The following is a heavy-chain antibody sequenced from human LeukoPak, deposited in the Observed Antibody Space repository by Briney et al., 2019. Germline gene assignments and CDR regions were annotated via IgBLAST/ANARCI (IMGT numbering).Heavy chain of an antibody. J-gene: IGHJ6*03. CDR3: ARGIVVVAQLGFYFYYMDV. V-gene: IGHV4-61*02. CDR1: GGSISSGSYY. CDR2: IYTSGST. Sequence: SETLSLTCTVSGGSISSGSYYWSWVRQPAGKGLEWIGRIYTSGSTNYNPSLKSRVDISVDTSKNQFSLKLSSVTAADTAVYYCARGIVVVAQLGFYFYYMDVWGKGTTVTISS. D-gene: IGHD2-15*01.